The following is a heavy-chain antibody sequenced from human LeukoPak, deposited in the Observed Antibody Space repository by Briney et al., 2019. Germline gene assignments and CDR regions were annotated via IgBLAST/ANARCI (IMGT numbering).Heavy chain of an antibody. CDR1: GFTFSSYS. CDR2: ISSSSSYI. V-gene: IGHV3-21*01. CDR3: ARDKLPTVSYYYYYYMDV. J-gene: IGHJ6*03. Sequence: NSGGSLRLSCAASGFTFSSYSMNWVRQAPGKGLEWVSSISSSSSYIYYADSVKGRFTISRDNAKNSLYLQMNSLRAEDTAVYYCARDKLPTVSYYYYYYMDVWGKGTTVTVSS. D-gene: IGHD4-11*01.